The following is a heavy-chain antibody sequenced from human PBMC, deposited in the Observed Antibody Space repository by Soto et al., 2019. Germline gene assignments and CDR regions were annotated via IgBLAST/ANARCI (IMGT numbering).Heavy chain of an antibody. CDR1: GYTFTSYA. Sequence: QVQLVQSGAEVKKPGASVKVSCKASGYTFTSYAMHWVRQAPGQRLEWMGWINAGNGNTKYSQKFQGRVTITRDTSASTAYMELSSLRSEDTAVYYCARVLRGERAHRYAFDIWGQGTMVTVSS. J-gene: IGHJ3*02. D-gene: IGHD3-16*01. CDR2: INAGNGNT. V-gene: IGHV1-3*01. CDR3: ARVLRGERAHRYAFDI.